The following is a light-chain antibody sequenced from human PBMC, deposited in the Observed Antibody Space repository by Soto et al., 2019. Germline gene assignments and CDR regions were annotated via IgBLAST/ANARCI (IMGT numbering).Light chain of an antibody. CDR2: RAS. CDR3: QQYNTYSVYT. V-gene: IGKV1-5*03. J-gene: IGKJ2*01. Sequence: DIQMTQSPSTLSASVGDRVTITCRASQSISDWLAWYQQKPGKAPKPLIYRASSLDSGVPSRFSGSGFGTEFTLTISSLQPDDFATYYCQQYNTYSVYTFGRGPSWRS. CDR1: QSISDW.